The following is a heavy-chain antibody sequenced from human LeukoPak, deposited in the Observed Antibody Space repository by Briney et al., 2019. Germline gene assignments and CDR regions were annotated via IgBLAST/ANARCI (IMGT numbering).Heavy chain of an antibody. CDR3: ARGALRLIQLWLRGYYYGMDV. D-gene: IGHD5-18*01. Sequence: SETLSLTCAVYGGSFSGYYWSWIRQPPGKGLEWIGEINHSGSTSYNPSLKSRVTISVDTSKNQFSLKLSSVTAADTAVYYCARGALRLIQLWLRGYYYGMDVWGQGTTVTVSS. V-gene: IGHV4-34*01. J-gene: IGHJ6*02. CDR2: INHSGST. CDR1: GGSFSGYY.